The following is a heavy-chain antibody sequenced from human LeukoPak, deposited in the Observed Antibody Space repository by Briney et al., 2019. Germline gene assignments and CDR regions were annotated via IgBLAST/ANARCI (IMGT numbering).Heavy chain of an antibody. Sequence: ASVKVSCTASGYTFTGYYMHWVRQAPGQGREWVGWINPISGGTNYAQKFQGRVTMTRDTSISTAYMELSRLRSDDTAVYYCARDLLRAVSGGFTSIAARPGYWGQGTLVTVSS. CDR3: ARDLLRAVSGGFTSIAARPGY. D-gene: IGHD6-6*01. J-gene: IGHJ4*02. CDR1: GYTFTGYY. CDR2: INPISGGT. V-gene: IGHV1-2*02.